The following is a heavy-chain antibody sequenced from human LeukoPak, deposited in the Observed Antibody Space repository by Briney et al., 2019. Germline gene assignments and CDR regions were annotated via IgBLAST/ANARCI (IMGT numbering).Heavy chain of an antibody. J-gene: IGHJ2*01. V-gene: IGHV4-38-2*02. CDR2: IYHSGST. D-gene: IGHD6-25*01. Sequence: SETLSLTCTVSGYSISSGYYWGWIRQPPGKGLEWIGSIYHSGSTYYNPSLKSRVTISVDTSKNQFPLKLSSVTAADTAVYYCARDSASPDLWGRGTLVTVSS. CDR1: GYSISSGYY. CDR3: ARDSASPDL.